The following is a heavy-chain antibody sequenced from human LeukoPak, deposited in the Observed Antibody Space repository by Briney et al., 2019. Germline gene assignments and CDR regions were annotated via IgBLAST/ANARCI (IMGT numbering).Heavy chain of an antibody. Sequence: VASVKVSCKASGYTFTSYGISWVRQAPGQGLEWMGWISAYNGNTNYAQKLQGRVTMTTDTSTSTAYMELRSLRSDDTAVYYCARQRRLVVGDWFDPWGQGTLVTVSS. J-gene: IGHJ5*02. CDR1: GYTFTSYG. CDR2: ISAYNGNT. D-gene: IGHD6-6*01. V-gene: IGHV1-18*01. CDR3: ARQRRLVVGDWFDP.